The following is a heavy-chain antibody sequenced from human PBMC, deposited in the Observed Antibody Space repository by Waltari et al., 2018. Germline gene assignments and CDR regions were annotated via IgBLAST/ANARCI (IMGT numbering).Heavy chain of an antibody. Sequence: QVQLQESGPGLVKPSETLSLTCTVSGGSISSYYWSWIRQPAGKGLEWIGRIYTSGSTNYNPSLQSRVTMSVDTSRNQFSLKLSSVTAADTAVYYCARVPLGYYYYYMDVWGKGTTVTISS. V-gene: IGHV4-4*07. CDR2: IYTSGST. CDR3: ARVPLGYYYYYMDV. J-gene: IGHJ6*03. CDR1: GGSISSYY.